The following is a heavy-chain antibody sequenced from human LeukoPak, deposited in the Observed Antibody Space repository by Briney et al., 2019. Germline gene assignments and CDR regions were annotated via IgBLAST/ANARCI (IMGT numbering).Heavy chain of an antibody. D-gene: IGHD3-22*01. J-gene: IGHJ4*02. CDR3: AKDMYYYDSSGSDF. CDR2: ISWNSGSI. V-gene: IGHV3-9*01. CDR1: GFTFDDYA. Sequence: GGSLRLSCAASGFTFDDYAMHWVRQAPGKGLEWVSGISWNSGSIGCADSVKGRFTISRDNAKNSLYLQMNSLRAEDTALYYCAKDMYYYDSSGSDFWGQGALVTVSS.